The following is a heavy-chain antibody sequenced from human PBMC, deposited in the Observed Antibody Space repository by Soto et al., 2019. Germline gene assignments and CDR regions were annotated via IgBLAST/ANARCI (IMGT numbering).Heavy chain of an antibody. CDR2: IYYSGST. J-gene: IGHJ4*02. D-gene: IGHD3-3*01. CDR3: ASNTIFGVVIRY. Sequence: QLQLQESGPGLVKPSETLSLTCTVSGGSISSSSYYWGWIRQPPGKGLEWIGSIYYSGSTYYNPSLKSRVTISVDTSKNQFSLKLSSVTAADTAVYYCASNTIFGVVIRYWGQGTLVTVSS. CDR1: GGSISSSSYY. V-gene: IGHV4-39*01.